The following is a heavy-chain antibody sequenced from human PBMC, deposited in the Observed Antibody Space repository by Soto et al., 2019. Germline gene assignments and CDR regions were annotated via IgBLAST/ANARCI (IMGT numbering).Heavy chain of an antibody. CDR3: AAGRGDYFDY. CDR2: ISWNSGST. Sequence: EVQLVESGGGLVQPGRSLRLSCAASGFTFDDYAMHWVRQAPGKGLEWVSGISWNSGSTYYADSVKGRFTISRDNSKNTLYLQMNSLRAEDTAVYYCAAGRGDYFDYWGQGTLVTVSS. D-gene: IGHD3-10*01. CDR1: GFTFDDYA. J-gene: IGHJ4*02. V-gene: IGHV3-9*01.